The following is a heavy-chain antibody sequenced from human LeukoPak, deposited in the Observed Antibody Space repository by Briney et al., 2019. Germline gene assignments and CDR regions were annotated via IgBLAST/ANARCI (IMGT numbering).Heavy chain of an antibody. V-gene: IGHV4-34*01. CDR3: ARDVGFVVVVAATRSGPHFDY. CDR1: GGSFSGYY. CDR2: INHSGST. D-gene: IGHD2-15*01. Sequence: SETLSLTCAVYGGSFSGYYWSWIRQPPGKGLEWIGEINHSGSTNYNPSLKSRVTISVDTSKNQFSLKLSSVTAADTAVYYCARDVGFVVVVAATRSGPHFDYWGQGTLVTVSS. J-gene: IGHJ4*02.